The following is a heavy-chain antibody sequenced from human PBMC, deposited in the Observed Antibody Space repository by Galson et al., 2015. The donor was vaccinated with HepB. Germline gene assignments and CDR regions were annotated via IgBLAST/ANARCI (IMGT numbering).Heavy chain of an antibody. CDR3: AKMSGLDLDSGGIYRYLDH. J-gene: IGHJ4*02. D-gene: IGHD2-15*01. V-gene: IGHV3-23*01. Sequence: SLRLSCAGSGFTFSSYGMSWVRQAPGKGLECVSVISGRGGSTYYEDSVKGRFTISRDNSKNTLYLQMNSLRDEDTAVYYCAKMSGLDLDSGGIYRYLDHWGQGTPVTVSS. CDR2: ISGRGGST. CDR1: GFTFSSYG.